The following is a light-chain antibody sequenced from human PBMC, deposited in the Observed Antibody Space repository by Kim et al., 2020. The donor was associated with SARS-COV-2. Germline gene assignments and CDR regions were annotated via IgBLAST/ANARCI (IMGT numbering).Light chain of an antibody. Sequence: YQGDGDSLSCRGSENVGANYLDWYQQKTGQDPRVIVAGGFNRATGIPDRFSGSGSGKDFTLTISRLEPEDFAVYYCQQYGNTPQTFGGGTKVDIK. CDR2: GGF. CDR1: ENVGANY. V-gene: IGKV3-20*01. J-gene: IGKJ4*01. CDR3: QQYGNTPQT.